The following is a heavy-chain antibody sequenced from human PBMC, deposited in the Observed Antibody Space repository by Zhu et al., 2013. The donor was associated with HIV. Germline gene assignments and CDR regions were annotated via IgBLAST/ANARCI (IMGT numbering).Heavy chain of an antibody. Sequence: VQLQDRGPGLGEAFGDPVPHPALSLVSPSAMVSSGAGSGSPREGLEWIGSISHTENNYQNPSLKSRVTISVDTSKNQIFLRLSSVTAADTAMYYCARHRVYHCTSGKCLRRYWYLDFCARSRGYCTGIRCQSDAFDIWGQGAMVTVPS. CDR2: ISHTENN. J-gene: IGHJ3*02. CDR1: VSPSAMVSS. CDR3: ARHRVYHCTSGKCLRRYWYLDFCARSRGYCTGIRCQSDAFDI. D-gene: IGHD2-8*02. V-gene: IGHV4-38-2*01.